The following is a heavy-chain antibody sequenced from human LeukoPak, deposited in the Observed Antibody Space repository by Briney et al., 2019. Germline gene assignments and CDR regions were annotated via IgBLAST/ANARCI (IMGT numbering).Heavy chain of an antibody. J-gene: IGHJ4*02. CDR3: ARDAY. V-gene: IGHV4-59*11. CDR1: GVSIGSHY. CDR2: VYNSGTI. Sequence: KTSETLSLTCTVSGVSIGSHYWSWIRQSPGKGLEWIGCVYNSGTIVYNPSLTGRVTISVDTSKNQYSLNLRSVTAADAAVYYCARDAYWGQGILVTVSS.